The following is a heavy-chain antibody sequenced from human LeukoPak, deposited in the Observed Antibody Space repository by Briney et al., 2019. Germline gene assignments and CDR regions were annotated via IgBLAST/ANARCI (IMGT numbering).Heavy chain of an antibody. V-gene: IGHV3-66*02. CDR3: ASGIVGALDY. CDR2: IYSGGST. Sequence: PGGSLRLSCGASGFTVSSNYMSWVRQAPGKGPEWVSVIYSGGSTYYADSVKGRFTISRDNSKNTLYLQMNSLRAEDTAVYYCASGIVGALDYWGQGTLVTVSS. CDR1: GFTVSSNY. J-gene: IGHJ4*02. D-gene: IGHD1-26*01.